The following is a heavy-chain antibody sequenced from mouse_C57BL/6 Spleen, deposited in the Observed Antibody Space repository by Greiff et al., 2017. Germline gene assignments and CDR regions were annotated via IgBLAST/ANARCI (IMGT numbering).Heavy chain of an antibody. CDR2: INPGSGGT. J-gene: IGHJ2*01. V-gene: IGHV1-54*01. Sequence: QVQLKESGAELVRPGTSVKVSCKASGYAFTNYLIEWVKQRPGQGLEWIGVINPGSGGTNYNEKFKGKATLTADKSSSTAYMQLSSLTSEDSAVYFCARGWTEYYFDYWGQGTTLTVSS. D-gene: IGHD3-3*01. CDR3: ARGWTEYYFDY. CDR1: GYAFTNYL.